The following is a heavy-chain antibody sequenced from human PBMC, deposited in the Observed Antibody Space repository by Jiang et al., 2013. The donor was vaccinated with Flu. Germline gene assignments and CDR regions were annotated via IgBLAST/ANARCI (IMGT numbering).Heavy chain of an antibody. CDR1: GGSISSGGYY. D-gene: IGHD3-3*01. Sequence: VKPSQTLSLTCTVSGGSISSGGYYWSWIRQHPGKGLEWIGYIYYSGSTYYNPSLKSRVTISVDTSKNQFSLKLSSVTAADTAVYYCARSVDTIFGVVIWGRWFDPWGQGTLVTVSS. CDR2: IYYSGST. CDR3: ARSVDTIFGVVIWGRWFDP. J-gene: IGHJ5*02. V-gene: IGHV4-31*03.